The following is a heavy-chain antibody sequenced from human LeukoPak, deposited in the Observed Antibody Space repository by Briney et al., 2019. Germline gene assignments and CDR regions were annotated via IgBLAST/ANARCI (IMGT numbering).Heavy chain of an antibody. J-gene: IGHJ4*02. V-gene: IGHV4-59*01. CDR3: ARGHLWFGELLD. CDR2: IYYSGNT. Sequence: SETLSLTCTVSGGSISSYSWNWIRQPPGKGLEWIGYIYYSGNTSYNPSLKSRVTISVDTSKNQFSLKLNSVTAADTAVYYCARGHLWFGELLDWGQGTLVTVSS. D-gene: IGHD3-10*01. CDR1: GGSISSYS.